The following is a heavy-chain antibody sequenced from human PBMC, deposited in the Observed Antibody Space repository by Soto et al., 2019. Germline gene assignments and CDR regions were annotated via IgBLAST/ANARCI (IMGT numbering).Heavy chain of an antibody. CDR1: GYTFTGYY. CDR3: ARERAPSDARFDY. CDR2: INPNSGGT. J-gene: IGHJ4*02. Sequence: ASVKVSCKASGYTFTGYYMHWVRQAPGQGLEWMGWINPNSGGTNYAQKFQGWVTMTRDTSISTAYMELSRLRSDDTAVYYCARERAPSDARFDYWGQGTLVTVSS. D-gene: IGHD1-26*01. V-gene: IGHV1-2*04.